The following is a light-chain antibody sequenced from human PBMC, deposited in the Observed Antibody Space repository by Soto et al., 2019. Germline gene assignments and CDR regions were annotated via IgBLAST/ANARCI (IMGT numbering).Light chain of an antibody. V-gene: IGLV9-49*01. CDR2: VGTGGIVG. CDR1: SGYSNYK. Sequence: QAVVTQPPSASASLGASVTLTCTLSSGYSNYKVDWYQQRPGKGPRFVMRVGTGGIVGSKGDGIPDRFSVLGSGLNRYLTIKNIQEEDESDYHCGADHGSGSNFVHGVFGGGTKLTVL. CDR3: GADHGSGSNFVHGV. J-gene: IGLJ3*02.